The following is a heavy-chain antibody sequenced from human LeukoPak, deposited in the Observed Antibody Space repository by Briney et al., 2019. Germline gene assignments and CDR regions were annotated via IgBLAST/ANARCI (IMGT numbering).Heavy chain of an antibody. J-gene: IGHJ4*02. Sequence: GGSLRLSCAASGFTFSSNGMNWVRQAPGKGLEWVSSISSIGRYIYYADSVKGRFTISRDNTKNSLYLQMNSLSPEDTAVYYCAREETDYFDYWGQGTLVTVSS. CDR3: AREETDYFDY. CDR2: ISSIGRYI. CDR1: GFTFSSNG. V-gene: IGHV3-21*01.